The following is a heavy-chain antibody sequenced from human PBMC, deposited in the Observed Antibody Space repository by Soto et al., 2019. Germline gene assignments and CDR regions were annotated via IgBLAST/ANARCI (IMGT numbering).Heavy chain of an antibody. V-gene: IGHV4-61*01. CDR2: IYYSGST. J-gene: IGHJ6*02. D-gene: IGHD7-27*01. CDR3: ARLTGALYGMDV. Sequence: PSETLSLTCTVSGGSVSSGSYYWSWIRQPPGKGLEWIGYIYYSGSTNYNPSLKSRVTISVDTSKNQFPLKMSSVTAADTAVYYCARLTGALYGMDVWGQGTTVTVSS. CDR1: GGSVSSGSYY.